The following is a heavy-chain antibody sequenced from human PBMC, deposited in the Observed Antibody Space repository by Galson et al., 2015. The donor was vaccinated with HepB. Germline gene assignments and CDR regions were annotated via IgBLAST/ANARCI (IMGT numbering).Heavy chain of an antibody. CDR3: ARATYCSSTSCYTTHFDY. D-gene: IGHD2-2*02. Sequence: SVKVSCKASGYTFTSYYMHWVRQAPGQGLEWMGIINPSGGSTSYAQKFQGRVTMTRGTSTSTVYMELSSLRSEDTAVYYCARATYCSSTSCYTTHFDYWGQGTLVTVSS. V-gene: IGHV1-46*03. CDR2: INPSGGST. CDR1: GYTFTSYY. J-gene: IGHJ4*02.